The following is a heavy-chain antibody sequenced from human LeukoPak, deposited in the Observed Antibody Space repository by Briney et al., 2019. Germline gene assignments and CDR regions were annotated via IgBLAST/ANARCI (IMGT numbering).Heavy chain of an antibody. Sequence: SETLSLTCTVSGGSISRSSYYWGWIRQPPGKGLEWIGSIYHSGSTYYNPSLKSRVTILVDTSKNQFSLKLSSVTAADTAVYYCARTHYDSSGYYYWSYYFDYWGQGTLVTVSS. CDR1: GGSISRSSYY. J-gene: IGHJ4*02. V-gene: IGHV4-39*07. CDR3: ARTHYDSSGYYYWSYYFDY. D-gene: IGHD3-22*01. CDR2: IYHSGST.